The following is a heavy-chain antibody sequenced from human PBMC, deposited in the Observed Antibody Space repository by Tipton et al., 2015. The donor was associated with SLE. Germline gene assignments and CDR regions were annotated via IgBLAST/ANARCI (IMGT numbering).Heavy chain of an antibody. CDR1: GYSIDSGFY. J-gene: IGHJ4*01. D-gene: IGHD3-10*01. CDR3: ARDPPVRSPGAGGFFDL. CDR2: VFHSGTN. Sequence: TLSLTCTVSGYSIDSGFYWGLIRQPPGQGLEWIATVFHSGTNYYSPSLRSRHSVSIDTSKNQFSLKLTSVAAADTAVYYCARDPPVRSPGAGGFFDLWGHGTLVTVSS. V-gene: IGHV4-38-2*02.